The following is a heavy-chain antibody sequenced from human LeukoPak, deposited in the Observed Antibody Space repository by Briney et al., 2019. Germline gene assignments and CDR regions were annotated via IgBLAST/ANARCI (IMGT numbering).Heavy chain of an antibody. CDR3: ARGNSDYDHDY. J-gene: IGHJ4*02. CDR2: ISTTSRYI. V-gene: IGHV3-21*01. Sequence: PGGSLRLSCAASGFTFSSYSMNWVRQAPGKGLEWVSPISTTSRYIYYADSVKGRFTVSRDNAKNSLSLQMNSLRAEDTAVYYCARGNSDYDHDYWGQGTLVTVSS. D-gene: IGHD4-11*01. CDR1: GFTFSSYS.